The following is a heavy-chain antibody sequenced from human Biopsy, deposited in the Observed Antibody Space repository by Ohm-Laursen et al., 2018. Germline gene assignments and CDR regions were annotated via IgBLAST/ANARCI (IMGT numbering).Heavy chain of an antibody. CDR3: ARDGAAGYGLDV. J-gene: IGHJ6*02. CDR2: IWYDASRQ. Sequence: SLRLSCTASGFTFSSYGMHWVRQAPGKGLEWVAVIWYDASRQYYADSVKGRFTISRDNSKNTLYLQMNSLRAEDTAVYYCARDGAAGYGLDVWGQGTTVTVSS. V-gene: IGHV3-33*01. D-gene: IGHD6-25*01. CDR1: GFTFSSYG.